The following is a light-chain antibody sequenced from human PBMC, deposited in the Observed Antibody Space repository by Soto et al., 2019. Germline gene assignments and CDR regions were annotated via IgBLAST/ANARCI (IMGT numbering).Light chain of an antibody. J-gene: IGKJ2*01. CDR1: QSVSSTY. CDR3: QQYGRTPYT. V-gene: IGKV3-20*01. Sequence: EIVLTQSPGTQSLSPGERATLSCRASQSVSSTYLAWYQHKPGQAPRLLIYDTSSRAAGIPDRFSGSGSATDSTLTISRLEPEDFAVYYCQQYGRTPYTFGQGTKLDIK. CDR2: DTS.